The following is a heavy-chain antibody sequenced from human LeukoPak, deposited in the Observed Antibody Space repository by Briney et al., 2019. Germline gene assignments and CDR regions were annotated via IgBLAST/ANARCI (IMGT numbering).Heavy chain of an antibody. V-gene: IGHV3-48*04. Sequence: GGSLRLSCAASGFTFSTYNMNWVRQAPGKGLEWVSYISSSSTTIYYADSVKGRFTISRDNAKNSLYLQMNSLRAEDTAVYYCATEGAAVAPYGMDVWGQGTTVTVSS. CDR1: GFTFSTYN. J-gene: IGHJ6*02. D-gene: IGHD6-19*01. CDR3: ATEGAAVAPYGMDV. CDR2: ISSSSTTI.